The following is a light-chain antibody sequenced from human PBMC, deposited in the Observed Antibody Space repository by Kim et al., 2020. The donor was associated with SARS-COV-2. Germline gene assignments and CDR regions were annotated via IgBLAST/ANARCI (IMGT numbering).Light chain of an antibody. CDR2: KDS. V-gene: IGLV3-25*03. J-gene: IGLJ2*01. CDR1: ALPKQY. CDR3: QSADSSGTSLVV. Sequence: PGQTARITCSGDALPKQYAYWYQQKPGQAPVLVIYKDSERPSGIPERFSGSSSGTTVTLTISGVQAEDEADYYCQSADSSGTSLVVFGGGTKVTVL.